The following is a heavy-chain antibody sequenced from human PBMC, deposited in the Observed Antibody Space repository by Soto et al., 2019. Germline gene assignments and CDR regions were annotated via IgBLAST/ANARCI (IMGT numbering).Heavy chain of an antibody. CDR1: GYTFTTHY. J-gene: IGHJ5*02. CDR2: INPSGGST. Sequence: ASVKVSCKASGYTFTTHYMHWVRQAPGQGLEWMGIINPSGGSTNYAQKFQGRVTMTSDTSTSTVYMELSSLTTDDTAVYYCARVIVPTTVTTSNWFDPWGQGTLVTVPS. D-gene: IGHD4-17*01. V-gene: IGHV1-46*01. CDR3: ARVIVPTTVTTSNWFDP.